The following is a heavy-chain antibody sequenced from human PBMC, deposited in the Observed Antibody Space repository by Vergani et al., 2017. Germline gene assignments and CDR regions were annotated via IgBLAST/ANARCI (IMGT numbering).Heavy chain of an antibody. Sequence: EVQLLESGGGLVQPGGSLRLSCAASGFTFSSYAMSWVRQAPGKGLEWVSAISGSGASTYYADSVKGRFTISRDNSKNTLYLQMNSLRAEDTAVYYCAKVERYYDMLTGYYNPAGYYYYMDVWGKGTTVTVSS. CDR2: ISGSGAST. J-gene: IGHJ6*03. CDR1: GFTFSSYA. CDR3: AKVERYYDMLTGYYNPAGYYYYMDV. V-gene: IGHV3-23*01. D-gene: IGHD3-9*01.